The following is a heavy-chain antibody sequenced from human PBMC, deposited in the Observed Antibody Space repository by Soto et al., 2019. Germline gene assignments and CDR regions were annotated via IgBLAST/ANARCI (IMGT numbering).Heavy chain of an antibody. V-gene: IGHV4-4*02. Sequence: SETLSLTCAVSGASVSNNNWWSWVRQSPGGGLEWIGEIHHIGRINYNPSLRSRVTMSVDKSTNQFSLELTSVTAADTAVYYCTNNSFYALDYWGQGTLVTVSS. D-gene: IGHD5-12*01. CDR3: TNNSFYALDY. CDR1: GASVSNNNW. CDR2: IHHIGRI. J-gene: IGHJ4*02.